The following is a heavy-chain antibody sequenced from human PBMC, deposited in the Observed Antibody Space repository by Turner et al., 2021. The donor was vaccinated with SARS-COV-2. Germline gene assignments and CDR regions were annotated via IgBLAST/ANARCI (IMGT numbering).Heavy chain of an antibody. V-gene: IGHV4-59*01. Sequence: QVHLQESGPGPVKLSETLSLRCSVSGDSISNYDWTWVRQSPGKGLEWLGLLTSRRNNNHHPFLKGWINKALKKVKKLLSLRPKVVNVGNTANFFLGALQGYPSFSRGLDGWGPRALVPRSS. D-gene: IGHD3-16*01. CDR2: LTSRRNN. CDR1: GDSISNYD. CDR3: GALQGYPSFSRGLDG. J-gene: IGHJ4*03.